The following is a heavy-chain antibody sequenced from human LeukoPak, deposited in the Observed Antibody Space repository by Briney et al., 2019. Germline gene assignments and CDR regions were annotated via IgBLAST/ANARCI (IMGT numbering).Heavy chain of an antibody. V-gene: IGHV1-2*02. CDR1: GYAFTAYY. Sequence: ASVKVSCKASGYAFTAYYIFWVRQAPGQGLEWMGWINPNSGVANYAQKFQGRVTMTSDTSINTVYMELNSLRSDDTAVFYCARDGRYNWNYAPDSWGQGTLVTVSS. D-gene: IGHD1-7*01. CDR2: INPNSGVA. J-gene: IGHJ4*02. CDR3: ARDGRYNWNYAPDS.